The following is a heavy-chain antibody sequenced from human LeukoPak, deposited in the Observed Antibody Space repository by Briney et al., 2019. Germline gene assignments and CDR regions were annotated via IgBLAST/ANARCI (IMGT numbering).Heavy chain of an antibody. D-gene: IGHD5-18*01. Sequence: SETLSLTCTVSGGSISSYYWSWIRQPPGKGLEWIGYIYYSGSTNYNPSLKSRVTISVDTSKNQFSLKLSSVTAAGMAVYYCARAEDTAIDYWGQGTLVTVSS. CDR3: ARAEDTAIDY. CDR1: GGSISSYY. V-gene: IGHV4-59*01. CDR2: IYYSGST. J-gene: IGHJ4*02.